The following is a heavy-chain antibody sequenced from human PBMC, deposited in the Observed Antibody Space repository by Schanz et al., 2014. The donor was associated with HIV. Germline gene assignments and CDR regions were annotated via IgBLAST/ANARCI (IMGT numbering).Heavy chain of an antibody. J-gene: IGHJ6*02. CDR1: GFTLSSYS. D-gene: IGHD3-3*01. V-gene: IGHV3-48*02. CDR3: AREAYYFDFWNGQYYYYGLDV. Sequence: EVQLVESGGGLEQPGGSLRLSCAASGFTLSSYSMNWVRQAPGKGLEWISYISGSSSTIYYAGSVKGRFTISRDNAKNSLLLQMNSLKDDDTAVYYCAREAYYFDFWNGQYYYYGLDVWGQGTTVTVSS. CDR2: ISGSSSTI.